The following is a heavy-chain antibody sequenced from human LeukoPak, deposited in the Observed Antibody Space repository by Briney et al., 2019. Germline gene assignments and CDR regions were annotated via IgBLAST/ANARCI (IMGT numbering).Heavy chain of an antibody. Sequence: SETLSLTCAVYGGSFSGYYWSWIRQPPGKGLERIGEINHSGSTNYNPSLKSRVTISVDTSKNQFSLKLSSVTAADTAVYYCARIKGKWLRDIDYWGQGTLVTVSS. CDR1: GGSFSGYY. CDR3: ARIKGKWLRDIDY. D-gene: IGHD5-12*01. V-gene: IGHV4-34*01. J-gene: IGHJ4*02. CDR2: INHSGST.